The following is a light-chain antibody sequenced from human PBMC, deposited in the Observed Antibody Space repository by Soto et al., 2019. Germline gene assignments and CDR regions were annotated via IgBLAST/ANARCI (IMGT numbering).Light chain of an antibody. J-gene: IGKJ5*01. CDR3: QQRSNWPPG. Sequence: EIGLTQSPATLSLSPGERATLSCRASRSVSSYLAWYQQKPGQAPRLLIYDASNRATGIPARLSGSGSGTDFTLTISSLEPEDFAVYYCQQRSNWPPGFGQGTRLEIK. V-gene: IGKV3-11*01. CDR1: RSVSSY. CDR2: DAS.